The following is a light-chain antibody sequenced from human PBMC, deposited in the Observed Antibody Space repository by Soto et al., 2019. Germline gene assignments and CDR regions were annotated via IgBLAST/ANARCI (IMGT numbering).Light chain of an antibody. CDR1: QSVSSSY. CDR3: QQYNNWPPIT. Sequence: EIVLTQSPGTLSLSPGEMATLSCRASQSVSSSYLAWYQQKPGQAPRLLIYGASTRATGIPARFSGSGSGTEFTLTISSLQSEDFAVYYCQQYNNWPPITFGQGTRLEIK. J-gene: IGKJ5*01. CDR2: GAS. V-gene: IGKV3-15*01.